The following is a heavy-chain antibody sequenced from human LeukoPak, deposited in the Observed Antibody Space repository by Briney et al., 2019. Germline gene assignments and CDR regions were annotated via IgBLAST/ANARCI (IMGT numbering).Heavy chain of an antibody. CDR2: IYYSGST. J-gene: IGHJ5*02. D-gene: IGHD4-17*01. CDR3: ARAGRYGDYHRFDP. Sequence: SETLSLTCTVSGGSISSYYWSWIRQPPGKGLEWIGYIYYSGSTNYNPSLKSRVAISVDTSKNQFSLKLSSVTAADTAVYYCARAGRYGDYHRFDPWGQGTLVTVSS. V-gene: IGHV4-59*08. CDR1: GGSISSYY.